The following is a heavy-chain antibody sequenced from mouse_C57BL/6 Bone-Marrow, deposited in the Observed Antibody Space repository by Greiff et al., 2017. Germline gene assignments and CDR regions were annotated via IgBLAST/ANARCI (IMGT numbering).Heavy chain of an antibody. J-gene: IGHJ3*01. D-gene: IGHD1-1*01. CDR2: IWSDGST. CDR3: ARHDYYGSSHAWFAY. V-gene: IGHV2-6-1*01. Sequence: QVQLKESGPGLVAPSQILSITCTVSGFSLTSYGVHWVRQPPGKGLEWLVVIWSDGSTTYNSALKSRLSISKDNSKSQVFLKMNSLQTDDTAMYYCARHDYYGSSHAWFAYWGQGTLVTVSA. CDR1: GFSLTSYG.